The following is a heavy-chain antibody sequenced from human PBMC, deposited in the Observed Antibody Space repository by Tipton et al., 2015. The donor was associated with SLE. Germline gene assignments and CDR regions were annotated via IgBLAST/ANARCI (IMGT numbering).Heavy chain of an antibody. CDR2: IYTSGST. J-gene: IGHJ4*02. Sequence: TLSLTCTVSGGSISSYYWSWIRQTAGKGLEWIGRIYTSGSTNYNPSLKSRVTMSVDTSKNQFSLKLSSVTAADTAVYYCAREGTYDSSGSVYFDYWGQGTLVTVSS. V-gene: IGHV4-4*07. D-gene: IGHD3-22*01. CDR3: AREGTYDSSGSVYFDY. CDR1: GGSISSYY.